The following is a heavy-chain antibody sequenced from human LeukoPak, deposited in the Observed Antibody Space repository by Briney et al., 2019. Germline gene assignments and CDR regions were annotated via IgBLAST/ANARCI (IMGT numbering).Heavy chain of an antibody. CDR3: AVKGLSGSYYGDAFDI. V-gene: IGHV3-20*04. J-gene: IGHJ3*02. CDR1: GFTFDDYG. D-gene: IGHD1-26*01. Sequence: PGGSLRLSCVVSGFTFDDYGMNWVRQAPGKGLEWVSGINWNGGSTGYADSVKGRFTISRDNAKNSLYLQMNSLRAEDTALYYCAVKGLSGSYYGDAFDIWGQGTMVTVSS. CDR2: INWNGGST.